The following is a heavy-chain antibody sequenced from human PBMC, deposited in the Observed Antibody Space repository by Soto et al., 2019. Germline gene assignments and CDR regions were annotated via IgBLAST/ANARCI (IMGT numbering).Heavy chain of an antibody. J-gene: IGHJ4*02. D-gene: IGHD3-10*01. CDR1: GGSISGYH. V-gene: IGHV4-59*01. CDR2: ILYSGST. CDR3: ARSRGLDY. Sequence: SETLSLTCTVSGGSISGYHWSWIRQPPGKGLEWIGYILYSGSTNYNPSLKSRVTISVDTSKKQFSLKLTSVTAADTAVYYCARSRGLDYWGQGTLVTVSS.